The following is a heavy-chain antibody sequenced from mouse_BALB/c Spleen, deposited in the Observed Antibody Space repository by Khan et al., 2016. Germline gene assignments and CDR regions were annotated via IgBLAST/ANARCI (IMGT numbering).Heavy chain of an antibody. Sequence: VQLQQSGAELVRPGALVKLSCKASGFNIRDYYMHWVKQRPEQGLEWIGWIDHANGNTIYDPKFQGKARITADTSTNTAYLQLSSLTSEDTAVYYCARPTSTYFDYWGQGTTLTVSS. CDR1: GFNIRDYY. CDR3: ARPTSTYFDY. CDR2: IDHANGNT. V-gene: IGHV14-1*02. D-gene: IGHD1-1*01. J-gene: IGHJ2*01.